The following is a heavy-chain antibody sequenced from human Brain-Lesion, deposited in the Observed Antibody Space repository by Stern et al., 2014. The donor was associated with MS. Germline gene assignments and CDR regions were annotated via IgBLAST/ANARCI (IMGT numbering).Heavy chain of an antibody. D-gene: IGHD4-23*01. CDR3: ARFYSGSFLDY. V-gene: IGHV5-51*03. J-gene: IGHJ4*02. CDR1: GYSFTSYW. Sequence: EVHLVESGAEVKKPGESLKISCKGSGYSFTSYWVAWVRQMPGRGLEWMGIIYPRDSDTKYSPSFQGQVTISADKSISTAYLQWSSLKASDTAMYFCARFYSGSFLDYWGQGSLVTVSS. CDR2: IYPRDSDT.